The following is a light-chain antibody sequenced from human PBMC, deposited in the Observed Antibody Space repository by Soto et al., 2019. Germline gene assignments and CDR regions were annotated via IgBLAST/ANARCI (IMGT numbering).Light chain of an antibody. CDR1: QSVRSSY. CDR2: GAS. CDR3: QHYGSPIT. V-gene: IGKV3-20*01. J-gene: IGKJ4*01. Sequence: EIVLTQSPGTLSLSPGGRATLSCRASQSVRSSYLAWYQQRPGQAPRLLIFGASFRATGIPDRFSGSGSGTDFTLTISRLEPEDFAVYYCQHYGSPITFGGGTKVDIK.